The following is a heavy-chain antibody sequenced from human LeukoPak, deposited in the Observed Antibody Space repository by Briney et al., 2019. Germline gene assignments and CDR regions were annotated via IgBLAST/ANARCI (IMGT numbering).Heavy chain of an antibody. CDR1: GGTFSSYA. V-gene: IGHV1-69*13. D-gene: IGHD4-17*01. J-gene: IGHJ2*01. Sequence: GASVKVSCKASGGTFSSYAISWVRQAPGQGLEWMGGIIPIFGTANYAQKFQGRVTITADESTSTAYMELSSLRSEDTAVYYCATHYGDYGDWYFDLWGRGTLVTVSS. CDR3: ATHYGDYGDWYFDL. CDR2: IIPIFGTA.